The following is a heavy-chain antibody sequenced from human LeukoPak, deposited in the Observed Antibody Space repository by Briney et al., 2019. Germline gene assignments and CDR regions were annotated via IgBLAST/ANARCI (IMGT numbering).Heavy chain of an antibody. CDR1: GYSFTSYW. V-gene: IGHV5-51*01. J-gene: IGHJ3*02. Sequence: GESLKISCKGSGYSFTSYWIGWVRQMPGKGLEWMGIIYPGDSDTRYGPSFQGQVTISADKSISTAYLQWSSLKASDTAMYYCAVTYYYDSSGYPDAFDIWGQGTMVTVSS. CDR3: AVTYYYDSSGYPDAFDI. CDR2: IYPGDSDT. D-gene: IGHD3-22*01.